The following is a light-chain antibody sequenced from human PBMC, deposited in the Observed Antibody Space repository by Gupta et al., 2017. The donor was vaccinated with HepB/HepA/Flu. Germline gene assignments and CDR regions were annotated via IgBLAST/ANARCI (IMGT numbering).Light chain of an antibody. Sequence: DIQMTQSPSTLSASVGDRVTITCRASQNINHWLAWYQQKPGKAPKLLIYKASRVESGVPSRFSGRGSGTEFSLTISSLQPDDFATYYCQQFDNYSGERFGPGTKVEIK. V-gene: IGKV1-5*03. CDR1: QNINHW. J-gene: IGKJ1*01. CDR3: QQFDNYSGER. CDR2: KAS.